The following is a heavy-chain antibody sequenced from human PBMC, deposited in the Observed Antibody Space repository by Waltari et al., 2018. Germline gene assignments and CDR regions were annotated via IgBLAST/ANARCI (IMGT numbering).Heavy chain of an antibody. J-gene: IGHJ5*02. CDR3: APEDGAATPGGWFDP. D-gene: IGHD2-15*01. Sequence: QLQLQESGPGLVKPLETLSLTCTVSGGSISSSSYYWGWIRQPPGKGLEWIGSIYYSGSTYYNPSLKSRVTISVDTSKNQFSLKLSSVTAADTAVYYCAPEDGAATPGGWFDPWGQGTLVTVSS. V-gene: IGHV4-39*07. CDR2: IYYSGST. CDR1: GGSISSSSYY.